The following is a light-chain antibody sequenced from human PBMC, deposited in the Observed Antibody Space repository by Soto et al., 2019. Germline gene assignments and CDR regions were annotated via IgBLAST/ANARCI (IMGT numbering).Light chain of an antibody. CDR3: QQFNGWPRT. J-gene: IGKJ4*02. Sequence: IVMTQSPVTLSGSLGETATLSCRASQSVGTDVAWYHQKVGQAPRLLIYDASTRATGVPYRISGSGSGTEFTLTIESLQSEDFAVYYCQQFNGWPRTFGRGTKVEMK. CDR1: QSVGTD. V-gene: IGKV3-15*01. CDR2: DAS.